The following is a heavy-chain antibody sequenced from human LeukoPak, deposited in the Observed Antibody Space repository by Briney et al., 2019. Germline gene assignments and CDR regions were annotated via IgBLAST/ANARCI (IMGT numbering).Heavy chain of an antibody. CDR1: GLTVSSNS. D-gene: IGHD4/OR15-4a*01. CDR2: IYSDNT. J-gene: IGHJ4*02. CDR3: ARRAGAYSHPYDY. V-gene: IGHV3-53*01. Sequence: GGSLRLSCTVSGLTVSSNSMSWVRQAPGKGLEWVSFIYSDNTHYSDSVKGRFTISRDNSENTLYLQMNSLRAEDTAVYYCARRAGAYSHPYDYWGQGTLVTVSS.